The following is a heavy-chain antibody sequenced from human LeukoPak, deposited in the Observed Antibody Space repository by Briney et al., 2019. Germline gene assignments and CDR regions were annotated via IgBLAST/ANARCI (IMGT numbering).Heavy chain of an antibody. D-gene: IGHD6-13*01. J-gene: IGHJ4*02. Sequence: GGSLRLSCAASGFSFSSYAMTWARQAPVKGLEWVSAISGDGTRTYYADSVKGRFTISRDNSKNTLYLQMNSLRAEDTAVYYCAKEGGSSNFDYWGQGTLVTVSS. CDR2: ISGDGTRT. CDR3: AKEGGSSNFDY. V-gene: IGHV3-23*01. CDR1: GFSFSSYA.